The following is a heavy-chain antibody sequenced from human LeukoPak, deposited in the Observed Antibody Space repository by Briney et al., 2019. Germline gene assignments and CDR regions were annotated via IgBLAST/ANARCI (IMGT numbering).Heavy chain of an antibody. V-gene: IGHV3-23*01. CDR3: AKAYDCSGYYVSDYFDY. D-gene: IGHD3-22*01. CDR1: GFTFSTYA. J-gene: IGHJ4*02. Sequence: GGSLRLTCAASGFTFSTYAMNWVRQAPGKGLEWLSTNSASVVSGSGGITYYADSVKGRFTISRDNSKNTLSLQMNSLRAEDTAVYYCAKAYDCSGYYVSDYFDYWGQGTLVIVSS. CDR2: NSASVVSGSGGIT.